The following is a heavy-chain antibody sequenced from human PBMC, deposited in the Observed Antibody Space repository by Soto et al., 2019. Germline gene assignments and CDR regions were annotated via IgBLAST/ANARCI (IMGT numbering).Heavy chain of an antibody. V-gene: IGHV3-21*01. J-gene: IGHJ4*02. CDR3: ARMSTVTKKDY. CDR2: ISSSSYI. Sequence: AGGSLRLSCAASGFTFSSYSMNWVRQAPGKGLEWVSSISSSSYIYYADSVKGRFTISRDNAKNSLYLQMNSLRAEDTAVYYCARMSTVTKKDYWGQGTLVTVSS. CDR1: GFTFSSYS. D-gene: IGHD4-17*01.